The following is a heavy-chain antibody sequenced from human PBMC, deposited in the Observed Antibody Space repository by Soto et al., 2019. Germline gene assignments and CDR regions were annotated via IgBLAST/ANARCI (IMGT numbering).Heavy chain of an antibody. V-gene: IGHV3-30-3*01. CDR1: GFTFSSYA. Sequence: GGSLRLSCAASGFTFSSYAMHWVRQAPGKRLEWVAVISYDGSNKYYADSVKGRFTISRDNSKNTLYLQMNSLRAEDTAVYYCARSMEGYGDYYYGMDVWGQGTTVTVSS. D-gene: IGHD3-10*01. CDR2: ISYDGSNK. J-gene: IGHJ6*02. CDR3: ARSMEGYGDYYYGMDV.